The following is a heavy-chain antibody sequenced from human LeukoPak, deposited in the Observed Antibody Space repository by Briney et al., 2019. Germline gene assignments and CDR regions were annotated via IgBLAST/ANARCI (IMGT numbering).Heavy chain of an antibody. D-gene: IGHD1-26*01. CDR1: GYTFTSYY. Sequence: ASVKDSCKASGYTFTSYYMHWVRQAPGQGLEWMGIINPSGGSTSYAQKFQGRVTMTRDTSTSTVYMELSSLRSEDTAVYYCARGRSVGATLPFYYYYYMDVWGKGTTVTASS. J-gene: IGHJ6*03. CDR2: INPSGGST. V-gene: IGHV1-46*01. CDR3: ARGRSVGATLPFYYYYYMDV.